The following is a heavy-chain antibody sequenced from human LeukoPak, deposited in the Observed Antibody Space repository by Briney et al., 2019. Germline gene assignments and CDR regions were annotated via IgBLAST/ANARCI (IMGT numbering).Heavy chain of an antibody. D-gene: IGHD2-15*01. J-gene: IGHJ5*02. CDR2: ISYDGSNK. CDR1: GFTFSSYA. CDR3: ASRYCSGGSCYSDWFDP. Sequence: GGSLRLSCAASGFTFSSYAMHWVRQAPGKGLEWVAVISYDGSNKYYADSVKGRFTISRDNSKNTLYLQMNSLRAEDTAVYYCASRYCSGGSCYSDWFDPWGQGTLVTVSS. V-gene: IGHV3-30-3*01.